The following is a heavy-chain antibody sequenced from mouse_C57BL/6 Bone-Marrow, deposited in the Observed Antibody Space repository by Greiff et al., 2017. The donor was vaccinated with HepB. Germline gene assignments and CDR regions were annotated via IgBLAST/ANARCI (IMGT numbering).Heavy chain of an antibody. CDR3: ARYGNYYGSSLMDY. D-gene: IGHD1-1*01. Sequence: EVMLVESGGGLVQPGCSLSLSCAASGFTFTDYYMSWVRQPPGKALEWLGFIRNKANDYTTEYSESVKVRFTISRDNSQSILYLQMNALRAEDSATYYCARYGNYYGSSLMDYWGQGTSVTVSS. V-gene: IGHV7-3*01. J-gene: IGHJ4*01. CDR1: GFTFTDYY. CDR2: IRNKANDYTT.